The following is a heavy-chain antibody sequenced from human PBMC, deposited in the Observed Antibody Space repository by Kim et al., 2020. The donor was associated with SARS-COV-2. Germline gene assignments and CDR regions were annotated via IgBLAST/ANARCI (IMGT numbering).Heavy chain of an antibody. V-gene: IGHV1-3*01. J-gene: IGHJ6*02. CDR3: ARDSLRYFDWFYYGMDV. CDR2: INAGNGNT. Sequence: ASVKVSCKASGYTFTSYAMHWVRQAPGQRLEWMGWINAGNGNTKYSQKFQGRVTITRDTSASTAYMELSSLRSEDTAVYYCARDSLRYFDWFYYGMDVWGHGTTVTVSS. D-gene: IGHD3-9*01. CDR1: GYTFTSYA.